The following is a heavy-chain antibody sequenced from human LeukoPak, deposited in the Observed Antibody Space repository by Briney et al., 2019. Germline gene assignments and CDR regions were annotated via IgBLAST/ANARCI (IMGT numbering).Heavy chain of an antibody. Sequence: GGSLRLSCAAPGFTFSSYAMSWVRQAPGKGLEWVSAISGSGGSTYYADSVKGRFTISRDNSKNTLYLQMNSLRAEDTAVYYCAKPSYYDILTGWDYWGQGTLVTVSS. CDR3: AKPSYYDILTGWDY. V-gene: IGHV3-23*01. CDR2: ISGSGGST. J-gene: IGHJ4*02. CDR1: GFTFSSYA. D-gene: IGHD3-9*01.